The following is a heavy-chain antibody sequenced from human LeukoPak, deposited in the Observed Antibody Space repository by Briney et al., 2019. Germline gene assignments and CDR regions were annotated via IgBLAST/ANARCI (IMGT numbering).Heavy chain of an antibody. J-gene: IGHJ3*02. Sequence: GGSLRLSCAASGFTFSDYYMNWIRQAPGKGLEWVSSISSSSSSIYYADSVKGRFTISRDNAKNSLFLQMNSLRGEDTAVYYCARDHASGSAIGAFDIWGQGTMVTVSS. V-gene: IGHV3-21*01. CDR3: ARDHASGSAIGAFDI. D-gene: IGHD3-10*01. CDR1: GFTFSDYY. CDR2: ISSSSSSI.